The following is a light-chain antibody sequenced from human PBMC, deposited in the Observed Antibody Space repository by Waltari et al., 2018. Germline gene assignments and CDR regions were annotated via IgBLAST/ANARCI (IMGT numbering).Light chain of an antibody. CDR2: EVT. CDR1: SSDVGGYNY. J-gene: IGLJ2*01. CDR3: NAYAGTKRLGV. V-gene: IGLV2-8*01. Sequence: QSALTQPPSASGSPGQPVTISCTGTSSDVGGYNYVSWYQQHPGKAPKLIIYEVTKRPSGATDRFSGSKSWNTAAPTVSVLQAADEAYYYGNAYAGTKRLGVCGGGTKVTVL.